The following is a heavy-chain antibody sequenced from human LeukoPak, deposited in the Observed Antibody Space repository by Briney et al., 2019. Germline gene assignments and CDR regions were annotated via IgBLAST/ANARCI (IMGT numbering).Heavy chain of an antibody. CDR1: GGSISSYY. V-gene: IGHV4-59*01. CDR3: AREDHDAFDI. Sequence: TTSETLPLTCTVSGGSISSYYWSWIRQPPGKGLEWIGYIYYSGSTNYNPSLKSRVTISVDTSKNRFSLKLSSVTAADTAVYYCAREDHDAFDIWGQGTMVTVSS. CDR2: IYYSGST. J-gene: IGHJ3*02.